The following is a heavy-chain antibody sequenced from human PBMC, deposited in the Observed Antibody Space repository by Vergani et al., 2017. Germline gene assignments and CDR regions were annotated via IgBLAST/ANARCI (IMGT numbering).Heavy chain of an antibody. D-gene: IGHD3-16*01. V-gene: IGHV4-59*01. CDR3: ARDRGRGRMSWYFDV. Sequence: QVQLQESGPGVVKPSETLSLTCSVSDGSISDYYWRWIRQSPGKGLEWIGYIYYVGSTEYNPSLKSRVSISIDTSKRQVSLRLKAVTAADTALYYCARDRGRGRMSWYFDVWGRGTLVTVSS. CDR1: DGSISDYY. CDR2: IYYVGST. J-gene: IGHJ2*01.